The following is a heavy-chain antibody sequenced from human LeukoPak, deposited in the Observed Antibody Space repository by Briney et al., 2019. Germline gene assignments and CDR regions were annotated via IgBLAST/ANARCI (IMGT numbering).Heavy chain of an antibody. J-gene: IGHJ5*02. CDR3: ARGSGRLHYCSSTSCNSRWFDP. Sequence: ASVKVSCKASGGTFSSYAISWVRQAPGQGLEWMGGIIPIFGTANYAQKFQGRVTITTDESTSTAYMELSSLRSEDTAVYYCARGSGRLHYCSSTSCNSRWFDPWGQGTLVTVSS. CDR2: IIPIFGTA. CDR1: GGTFSSYA. D-gene: IGHD2-2*01. V-gene: IGHV1-69*05.